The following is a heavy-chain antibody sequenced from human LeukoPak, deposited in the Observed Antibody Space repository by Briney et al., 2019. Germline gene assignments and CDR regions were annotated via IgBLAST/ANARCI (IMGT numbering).Heavy chain of an antibody. J-gene: IGHJ5*02. CDR2: INPNSGDT. V-gene: IGHV1-2*02. CDR1: GYTFTGYY. D-gene: IGHD2-8*01. Sequence: ASVKVSCKASGYTFTGYYMHWVRQAPGQGLEWMGWINPNSGDTNYAQKFQGRVTMTRDTSISTAYMEMSRLRSDDTAVYYCAREGGYCTNGVCVSGWFDPWGEGTLVTVSS. CDR3: AREGGYCTNGVCVSGWFDP.